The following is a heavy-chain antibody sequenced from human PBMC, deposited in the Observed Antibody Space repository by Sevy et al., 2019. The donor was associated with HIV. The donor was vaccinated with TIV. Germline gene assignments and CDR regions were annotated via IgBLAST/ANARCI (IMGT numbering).Heavy chain of an antibody. CDR1: GYTLTELS. V-gene: IGHV1-24*01. CDR3: AGSPDSTGYYPAFDI. D-gene: IGHD3-22*01. J-gene: IGHJ3*02. CDR2: FDPEDGET. Sequence: ASVKVSCKVSGYTLTELSMHWVRQAPGKGLEWMGGFDPEDGETIYAQKFQGRVTMTEDTSTDTAYMELSSLRSEDTAVYYCAGSPDSTGYYPAFDIWGQGTMVTVSS.